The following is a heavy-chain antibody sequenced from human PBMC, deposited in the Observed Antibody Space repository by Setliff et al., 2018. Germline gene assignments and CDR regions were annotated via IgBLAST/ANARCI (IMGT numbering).Heavy chain of an antibody. CDR3: ARSRRPRRLQSDFDH. CDR2: IGGSSNTI. J-gene: IGHJ4*02. V-gene: IGHV3-48*01. CDR1: GFSFSSYT. Sequence: GGSLRLSCAASGFSFSSYTMNWVRQAPGKGLEWISSIGGSSNTIFYADSVKGRFTISRDNAKNSLYLQMSSLRAEDTAVYYCARSRRPRRLQSDFDHWGQGTLVTVSS. D-gene: IGHD6-25*01.